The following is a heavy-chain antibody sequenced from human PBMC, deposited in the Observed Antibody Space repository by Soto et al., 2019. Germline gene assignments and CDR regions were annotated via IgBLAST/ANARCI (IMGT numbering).Heavy chain of an antibody. J-gene: IGHJ5*02. D-gene: IGHD3-16*02. CDR1: GFTFSSYS. CDR3: ARGRRLRLGELSLSSWFDP. CDR2: ISSSSSYI. V-gene: IGHV3-21*01. Sequence: GSLRLSCAASGFTFSSYSMNWVRQAPGKGLEWVSSISSSSSYIYYADSVKGRFTISRDNAKNSLYLQMNSLRAEDTAVYYCARGRRLRLGELSLSSWFDPWGQGTLVTVSS.